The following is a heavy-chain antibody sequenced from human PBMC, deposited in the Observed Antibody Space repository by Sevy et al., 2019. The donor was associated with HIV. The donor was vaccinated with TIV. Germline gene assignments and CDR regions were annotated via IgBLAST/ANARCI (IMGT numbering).Heavy chain of an antibody. J-gene: IGHJ6*02. V-gene: IGHV4-39*01. CDR2: IDNSGST. D-gene: IGHD2-2*01. CDR3: ARRYCSSTSGYVPGYYGMDV. Sequence: SETLSLTCTVSGGFVTSTSYYWAWIRQSPGKGLEWIGSIDNSGSTYYNPALKSRVTISVHTSKNQFSLMLSSVTDADTAVYYCARRYCSSTSGYVPGYYGMDVWGQGTTVTVSS. CDR1: GGFVTSTSYY.